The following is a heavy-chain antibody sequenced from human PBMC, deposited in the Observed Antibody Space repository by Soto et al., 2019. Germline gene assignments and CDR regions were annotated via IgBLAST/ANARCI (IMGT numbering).Heavy chain of an antibody. V-gene: IGHV1-69*01. D-gene: IGHD3-22*01. CDR3: AREDYDTSGYASQYFPH. J-gene: IGHJ1*01. Sequence: QVRLVQFGPEVKKAGSSLKVSGKASGGTFNTYAISWVRQAPGQGLAWMGGISPLSATTKYAQRFEDRVSINADEFTTTAYMEMSSLRSEDTAVYYCAREDYDTSGYASQYFPHWGQCTLVTVFS. CDR2: ISPLSATT. CDR1: GGTFNTYA.